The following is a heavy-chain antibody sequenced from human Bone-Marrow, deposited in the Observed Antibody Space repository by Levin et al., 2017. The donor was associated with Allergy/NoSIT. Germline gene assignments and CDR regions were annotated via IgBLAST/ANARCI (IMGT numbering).Heavy chain of an antibody. Sequence: SETLSLTCAVYGGSFSGYYWSWIRQPPGKGLEWIGEINHSGSTNYNPSLKSRVTISVDTSKNQFSLKLSSVTAADTAVYYCARGPGGSCYSCVTGTNRGRHTFDPWGQGTLVTVSS. J-gene: IGHJ5*02. CDR3: ARGPGGSCYSCVTGTNRGRHTFDP. CDR1: GGSFSGYY. V-gene: IGHV4-34*01. D-gene: IGHD2-15*01. CDR2: INHSGST.